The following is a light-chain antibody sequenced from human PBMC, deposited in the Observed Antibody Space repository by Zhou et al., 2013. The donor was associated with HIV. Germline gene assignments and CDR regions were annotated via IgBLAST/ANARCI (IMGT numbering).Light chain of an antibody. CDR1: QSIATS. J-gene: IGKJ1*01. Sequence: DIQMTQSPSTLTASIGERVTITCRAGQSIATSLAWYQQKPGKAPKPLIYEASTLQTGVTSSFSGSASGTDFTLTISSLHPNDLATYYCQQYSRYPWTFGQGTKVEI. CDR2: EAS. CDR3: QQYSRYPWT. V-gene: IGKV1-5*03.